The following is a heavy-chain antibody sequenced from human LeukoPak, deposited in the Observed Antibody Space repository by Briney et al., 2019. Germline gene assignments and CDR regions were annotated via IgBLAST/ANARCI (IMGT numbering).Heavy chain of an antibody. CDR2: LYYSGST. Sequence: SETLSLTCTVSGGSISSSSYYWGWIRQPPGKGLEWIGSLYYSGSTYYNPSLKSRVTISVDTSRNQFSLKLSSVTAADTAVYYCARLDYYDSSGYRIDAFDIWGQGTMVTVSS. D-gene: IGHD3-22*01. J-gene: IGHJ3*02. CDR1: GGSISSSSYY. V-gene: IGHV4-39*01. CDR3: ARLDYYDSSGYRIDAFDI.